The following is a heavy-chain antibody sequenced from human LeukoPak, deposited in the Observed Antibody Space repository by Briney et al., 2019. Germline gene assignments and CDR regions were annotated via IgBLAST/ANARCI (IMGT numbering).Heavy chain of an antibody. J-gene: IGHJ4*02. D-gene: IGHD3-22*01. V-gene: IGHV3-9*02. CDR1: GVTSDDYA. CDR2: IYWKRGEI. Sequence: GGSLRLSCAPPGVTSDDYAIHWGRQAPGRGLGWVSGIYWKRGEIRYAGSVESRFSISRGNAKNSLYLQINSLRAEDTALYYCGKDMGAMYYYDSCGYFDYWGERTLVTVSS. CDR3: GKDMGAMYYYDSCGYFDY.